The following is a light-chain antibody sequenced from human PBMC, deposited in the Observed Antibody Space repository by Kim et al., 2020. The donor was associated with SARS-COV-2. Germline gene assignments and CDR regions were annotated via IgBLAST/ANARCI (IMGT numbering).Light chain of an antibody. CDR2: DAS. J-gene: IGKJ5*01. V-gene: IGKV3-11*01. CDR3: QQRSRWPLA. CDR1: QSVSSY. Sequence: LAPGERATLACRASQSVSSYLAWYQQKPGQAPRLLIYDASNRATGIPARFSGSGSGKDFTLTISSLVPEDFAVYYCQQRSRWPLAFGQGTRLEIK.